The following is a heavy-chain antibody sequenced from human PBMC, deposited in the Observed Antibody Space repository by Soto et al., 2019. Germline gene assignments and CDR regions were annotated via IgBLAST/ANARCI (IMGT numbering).Heavy chain of an antibody. J-gene: IGHJ6*02. D-gene: IGHD2-2*01. Sequence: ASVKVSCKASGYTFTGYYMHWVRQAPGQGLEWMGWINPNSGGTNYAQKFQGWVTMTRDTSISTAYMELSRLRSDDTAVYYCARDHGRDNSTRYGVMAVWGQGTTVTVSS. CDR2: INPNSGGT. V-gene: IGHV1-2*04. CDR1: GYTFTGYY. CDR3: ARDHGRDNSTRYGVMAV.